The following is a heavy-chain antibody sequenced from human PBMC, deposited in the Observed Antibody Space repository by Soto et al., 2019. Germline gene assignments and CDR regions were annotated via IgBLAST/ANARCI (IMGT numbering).Heavy chain of an antibody. CDR3: ARIVGTPIDY. D-gene: IGHD1-26*01. Sequence: SETLSLTCTVSGGSVNSPSYYWSWIRQPPGKELEWIGYIFYTGGTVYNPSLKSRVTISIDTSQNQFALRLRSVTAADTAIYYCARIVGTPIDYWGQGTLVTVSS. CDR2: IFYTGGT. CDR1: GGSVNSPSYY. J-gene: IGHJ4*02. V-gene: IGHV4-61*01.